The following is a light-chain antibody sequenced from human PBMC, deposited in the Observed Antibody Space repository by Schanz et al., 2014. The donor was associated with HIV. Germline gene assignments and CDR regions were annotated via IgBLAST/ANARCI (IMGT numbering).Light chain of an antibody. Sequence: DIQMTQSPSSLSASVGDRVTITCQASQDISDNLNWYQQKAGKAPKLLIYDASNLETEVPSRFSGTGSGTDFTFTISSLQPEDTATYYCQQYDNLPYSLTFGPGTKVDIK. CDR2: DAS. J-gene: IGKJ3*01. CDR1: QDISDN. V-gene: IGKV1-33*01. CDR3: QQYDNLPYSLT.